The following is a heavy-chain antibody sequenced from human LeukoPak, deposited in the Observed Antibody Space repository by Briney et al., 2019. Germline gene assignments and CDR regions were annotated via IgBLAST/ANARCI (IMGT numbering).Heavy chain of an antibody. CDR1: GGTISSYY. V-gene: IGHV4-59*08. D-gene: IGHD6-19*01. CDR3: ARWYSSGWAFDY. J-gene: IGHJ4*02. CDR2: IHYGGST. Sequence: SETLSLTCTVSGGTISSYYWNWIRQPPGKGLEWIGYIHYGGSTKYNPSLKSRVTISVDTSKNQFSLKLSSVTAADTAVYYCARWYSSGWAFDYWGQGTLVTVSS.